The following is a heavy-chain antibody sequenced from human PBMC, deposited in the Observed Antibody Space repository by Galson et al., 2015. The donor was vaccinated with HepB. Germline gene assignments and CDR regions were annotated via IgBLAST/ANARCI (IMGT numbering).Heavy chain of an antibody. D-gene: IGHD4-17*01. J-gene: IGHJ4*02. CDR2: INPSGGST. V-gene: IGHV1-46*04. CDR3: AREGRNDYGDYAEDY. Sequence: SVKVSCKASGYTFTSYYMHWVRQAPGQGLEWMGIINPSGGSTSYAQKLQGRVTMTRDTSTSTVYMELSSLRSEDTAVYYCAREGRNDYGDYAEDYWGQGTLVTVSS. CDR1: GYTFTSYY.